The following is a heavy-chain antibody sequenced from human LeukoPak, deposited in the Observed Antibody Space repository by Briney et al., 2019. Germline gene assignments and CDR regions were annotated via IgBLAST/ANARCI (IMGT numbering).Heavy chain of an antibody. J-gene: IGHJ4*02. D-gene: IGHD1-1*01. Sequence: PGGSLRLSCAASGFTFSSYGMHWVRQAPGKGLEWVAVISYDGSNKYYADSVKGRFTISRDNSKNTLYLQMNSLRAEDTAVYYCAKDILTGTARSYFDYWGQGTLVTVSS. CDR1: GFTFSSYG. CDR2: ISYDGSNK. CDR3: AKDILTGTARSYFDY. V-gene: IGHV3-30*18.